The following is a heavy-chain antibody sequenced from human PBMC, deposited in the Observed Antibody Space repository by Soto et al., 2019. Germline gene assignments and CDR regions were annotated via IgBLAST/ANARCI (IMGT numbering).Heavy chain of an antibody. Sequence: QVQLVQSGAEVKKPGSSVKVSCKASGGTFSSYAISWVRQAPGQGLEWMGGIIPIFGTANYAQKFQGRVTITADKSTSTDYMELSSLRSEDTAVYYCARDQDSSGYPYNWFDPWGQGTLVTVSS. CDR3: ARDQDSSGYPYNWFDP. J-gene: IGHJ5*02. CDR2: IIPIFGTA. CDR1: GGTFSSYA. D-gene: IGHD3-22*01. V-gene: IGHV1-69*06.